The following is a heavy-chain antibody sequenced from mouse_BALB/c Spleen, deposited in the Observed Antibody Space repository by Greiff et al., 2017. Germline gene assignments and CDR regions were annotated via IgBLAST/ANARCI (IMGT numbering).Heavy chain of an antibody. J-gene: IGHJ4*01. Sequence: EVKVVESGGGLVKPGGSLKLSCAASGFTFSSYAMSWVRQTPEKRLEWVASISSGGSTYYPDSVKGRFTISRDNARNILYLQMSSLRSEDTAMYYCAREAPYYAMDYWGQGTSVTVSS. V-gene: IGHV5-6-5*01. CDR3: AREAPYYAMDY. CDR2: ISSGGST. CDR1: GFTFSSYA.